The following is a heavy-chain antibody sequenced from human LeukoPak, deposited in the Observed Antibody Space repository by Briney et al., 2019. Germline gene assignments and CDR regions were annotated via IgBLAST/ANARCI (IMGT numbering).Heavy chain of an antibody. CDR2: VSAIAGHT. V-gene: IGHV3-23*01. CDR3: AKPSGELFSSYYYYYGMDV. D-gene: IGHD3-10*01. Sequence: GGSLRLSCAASGFIFSNYAMSWVRQAPGKGLEWVAAVSAIAGHTYYADSVKGRFTISRDNSKNTLEVQMNSLRAEDTAVYYCAKPSGELFSSYYYYYGMDVWGQGTTVTVSS. CDR1: GFIFSNYA. J-gene: IGHJ6*02.